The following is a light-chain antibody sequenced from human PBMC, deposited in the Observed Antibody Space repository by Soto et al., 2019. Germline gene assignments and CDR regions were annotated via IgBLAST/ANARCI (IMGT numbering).Light chain of an antibody. V-gene: IGKV3-15*01. Sequence: EVVMTQSPATVSVSPGEGVTLSCRASQTISNDLAWYQQKPGQAPRLLIYGASTRATGVPARFSGGGSGTESTLTISSLQSEDFAFYYCQQNNKWPPVTFGGGTKVEIK. CDR2: GAS. CDR3: QQNNKWPPVT. CDR1: QTISND. J-gene: IGKJ4*01.